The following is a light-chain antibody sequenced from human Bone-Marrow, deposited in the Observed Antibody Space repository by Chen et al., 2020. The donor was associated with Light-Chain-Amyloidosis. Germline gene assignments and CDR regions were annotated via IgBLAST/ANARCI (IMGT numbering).Light chain of an antibody. CDR1: SGSIATNY. V-gene: IGLV6-57*01. J-gene: IGLJ3*02. Sequence: NAMLTQPHSVSESPGKTVISSCTRSSGSIATNYVQWYQQRPGSSPTTVIYEDAQRPSGVPDRFSGSIDRSSNSASHTISGLKTEDEADYYCQSYQGSSQGVFGGGTKLTVL. CDR2: EDA. CDR3: QSYQGSSQGV.